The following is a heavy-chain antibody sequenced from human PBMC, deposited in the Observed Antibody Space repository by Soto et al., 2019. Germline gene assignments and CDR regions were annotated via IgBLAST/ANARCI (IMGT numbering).Heavy chain of an antibody. V-gene: IGHV3-15*01. CDR3: TTDYGYSSSSGYPYYYYYGMDV. Sequence: PGGSLRLSCAASGFTFSNAWMSWVRQAPGKGLEWVGRIKSKTDGGTTDYAAPVKGRFTISRDDSKNTLYLQMNSLKTEDTAVYYCTTDYGYSSSSGYPYYYYYGMDVWGQGTTVTVSS. J-gene: IGHJ6*02. CDR1: GFTFSNAW. D-gene: IGHD6-6*01. CDR2: IKSKTDGGTT.